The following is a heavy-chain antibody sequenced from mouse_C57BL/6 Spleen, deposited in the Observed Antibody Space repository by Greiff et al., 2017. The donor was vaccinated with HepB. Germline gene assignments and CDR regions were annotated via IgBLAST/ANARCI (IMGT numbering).Heavy chain of an antibody. V-gene: IGHV1-64*01. CDR1: GYTFTSYW. D-gene: IGHD1-1*02. CDR2: IHPNSGST. Sequence: VQLQQSGAELVKPGASVKLSCKASGYTFTSYWMHWVKQRPGQGLEWIGMIHPNSGSTNYNEKFKSKATLTVDKSSSTAYMQLSSLTSEDSAVYYCARDGLWSFAYWGQGTLVTVSA. CDR3: ARDGLWSFAY. J-gene: IGHJ3*01.